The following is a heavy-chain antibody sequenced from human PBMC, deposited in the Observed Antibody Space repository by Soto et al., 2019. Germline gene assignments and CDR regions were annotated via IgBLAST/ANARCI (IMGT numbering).Heavy chain of an antibody. J-gene: IGHJ3*01. CDR2: IHYTGSP. CDR3: ASSTLGDAFDV. Sequence: WTWIRQPPGKGLEWIGYIHYTGSPYYNPSLKSRVSISLDTSKNHFSLNLSSVTAADTAVYFCASSTLGDAFDVWGQGTMVTVSS. V-gene: IGHV4-31*02. D-gene: IGHD7-27*01.